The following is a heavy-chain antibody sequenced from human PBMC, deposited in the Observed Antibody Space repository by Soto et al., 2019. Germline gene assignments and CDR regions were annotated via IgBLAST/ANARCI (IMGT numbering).Heavy chain of an antibody. D-gene: IGHD6-19*01. CDR3: VKGGWLDD. V-gene: IGHV3-23*01. CDR2: ISVSGGET. J-gene: IGHJ4*02. Sequence: EVQLLESGGGLVQPGGSRRLSCTASGFAFTNFEMSWARQASGKGLEWVSFISVSGGETHYADSVKGRFTISRDNSKNTLDLQTNSLRVEDMAVYYCVKGGWLDDWGQGTLVTVSS. CDR1: GFAFTNFE.